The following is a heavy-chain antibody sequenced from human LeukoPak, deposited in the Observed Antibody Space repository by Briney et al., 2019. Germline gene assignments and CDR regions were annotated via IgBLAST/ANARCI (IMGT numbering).Heavy chain of an antibody. CDR3: TADGWGGTCYFDH. V-gene: IGHV3-30*02. Sequence: PGGSLRLSCAASGLTFSSHGMHWVRQAPGKGLEWVAFIWYDGSDKYYADSVRGRFTIPRENAKDMLYLQMYNLGVEDTAVYYCTADGWGGTCYFDHWGQGALVTVSS. D-gene: IGHD2-15*01. J-gene: IGHJ4*02. CDR2: IWYDGSDK. CDR1: GLTFSSHG.